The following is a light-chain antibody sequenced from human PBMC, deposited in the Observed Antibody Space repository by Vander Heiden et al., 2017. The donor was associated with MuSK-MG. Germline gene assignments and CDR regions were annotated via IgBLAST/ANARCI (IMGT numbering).Light chain of an antibody. V-gene: IGLV3-19*01. CDR1: ILRTFS. CDR2: DNE. CDR3: NSRDISGHQVG. J-gene: IGLJ2*01. Sequence: SSELTQDPAVSVALGQTVTIPCRGDILRTFSTSWYQQKPGQAPILVFYDNENRPSGIPDRFSDSKAGNTASLHITGTRAEDEADYYGNSRDISGHQVGVGGGTKL.